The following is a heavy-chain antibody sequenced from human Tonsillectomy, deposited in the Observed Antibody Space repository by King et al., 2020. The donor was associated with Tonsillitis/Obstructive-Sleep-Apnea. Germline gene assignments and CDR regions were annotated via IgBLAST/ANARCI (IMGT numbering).Heavy chain of an antibody. CDR2: INHSGST. Sequence: VQLQQWGAGLLKPSETLSLTCAVYGGSFSGYYWSWIRQPPGKGLEWIGEINHSGSTNYNPSLKSRVTISVDTSKNQFSRKLSSVTAADTAVYYCARGPDIVVVPAAIVFDYWGQGTLVTVSS. V-gene: IGHV4-34*01. CDR1: GGSFSGYY. CDR3: ARGPDIVVVPAAIVFDY. J-gene: IGHJ4*02. D-gene: IGHD2-2*01.